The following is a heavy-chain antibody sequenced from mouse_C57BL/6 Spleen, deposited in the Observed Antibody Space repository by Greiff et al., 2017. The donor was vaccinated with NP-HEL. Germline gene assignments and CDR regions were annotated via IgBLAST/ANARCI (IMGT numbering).Heavy chain of an antibody. CDR1: GYSITSGYY. CDR3: AREGGLRYYFDY. V-gene: IGHV3-6*01. D-gene: IGHD2-4*01. J-gene: IGHJ2*01. CDR2: ISYDGSN. Sequence: DVKLQESGPGLVKPSQSLSLTCSVTGYSITSGYYWNWIRQFPGNKLEWMGYISYDGSNNYNPSLKNRISITRDTSKNQFFLKLNSVTTEDTATYYCAREGGLRYYFDYWGQGTTLTVSS.